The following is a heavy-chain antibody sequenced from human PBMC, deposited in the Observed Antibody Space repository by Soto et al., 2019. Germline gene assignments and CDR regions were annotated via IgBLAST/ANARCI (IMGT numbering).Heavy chain of an antibody. J-gene: IGHJ1*01. D-gene: IGHD2-2*02. CDR2: IKQDGSEK. CDR3: ARDGPQSNTLAEYFQH. V-gene: IGHV3-7*05. CDR1: GFTFSSYW. Sequence: GGSLRLSCAASGFTFSSYWMSWVRQAPGKGLEWVANIKQDGSEKYYVDSVKGRFTISRDNAKNSLYLQMNSLRAEDTAVYYCARDGPQSNTLAEYFQHWGQGTLVTVSS.